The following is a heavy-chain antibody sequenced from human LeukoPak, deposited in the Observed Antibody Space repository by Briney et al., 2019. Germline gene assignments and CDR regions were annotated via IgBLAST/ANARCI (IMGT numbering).Heavy chain of an antibody. CDR3: ARLWFGEFWGGIFDP. D-gene: IGHD3-10*01. J-gene: IGHJ5*02. CDR1: GGSISSSSYY. Sequence: SETLSLTCTVSGGSISSSSYYWSWIRQPPGKGLEWIGYIYYSGSTNYNPSLKSRVTISVDTSKNQFSLKLSSVTAADTAVYYCARLWFGEFWGGIFDPWGQGTLVTVSS. CDR2: IYYSGST. V-gene: IGHV4-61*01.